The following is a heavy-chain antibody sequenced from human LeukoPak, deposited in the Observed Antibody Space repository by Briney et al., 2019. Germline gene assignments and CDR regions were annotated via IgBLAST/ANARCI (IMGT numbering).Heavy chain of an antibody. CDR1: GGSISSGGYS. J-gene: IGHJ5*02. V-gene: IGHV4-30-2*02. CDR3: ATSPRRALANWFDP. D-gene: IGHD3-3*02. Sequence: PSQTLSLTCAVSGGSISSGGYSWSWIRQPPGKGLEWIGYIYHSGSTYYNPSLKSRVTISVDTSKNQFSLKLSSVTAADTAVYYCATSPRRALANWFDPWGQGTLVTVSS. CDR2: IYHSGST.